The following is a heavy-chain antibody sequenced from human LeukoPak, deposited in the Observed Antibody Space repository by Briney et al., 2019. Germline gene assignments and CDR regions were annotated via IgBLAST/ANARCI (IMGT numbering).Heavy chain of an antibody. Sequence: ASVKVSCKASGYTFTSYDINWVRQATGQGLEWMGWMNPNSGNTGYAQKFQGRVTMTRNTSISTAYMELSRLRSEDTAVYYCARWITMVRGVTNDAFDIWGQGTMVTVSS. J-gene: IGHJ3*02. CDR1: GYTFTSYD. CDR3: ARWITMVRGVTNDAFDI. CDR2: MNPNSGNT. D-gene: IGHD3-10*01. V-gene: IGHV1-8*01.